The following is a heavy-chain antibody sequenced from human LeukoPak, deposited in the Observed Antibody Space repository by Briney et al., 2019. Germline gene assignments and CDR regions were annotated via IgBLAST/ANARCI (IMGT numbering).Heavy chain of an antibody. Sequence: SETLSLTCTVSGGSISSYYWSWIRQPAGKGLEWIGRIYTSGSTNHNPSLKSRVTMSVDTSKNQFSLKLSSVTAADTAVYYCARGLGYYGSGNYYYYMDVWGKGTTVTISS. CDR1: GGSISSYY. CDR3: ARGLGYYGSGNYYYYMDV. D-gene: IGHD3-10*01. J-gene: IGHJ6*03. CDR2: IYTSGST. V-gene: IGHV4-4*07.